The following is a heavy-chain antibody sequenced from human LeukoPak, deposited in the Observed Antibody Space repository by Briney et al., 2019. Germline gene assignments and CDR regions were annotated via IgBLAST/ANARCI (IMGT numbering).Heavy chain of an antibody. CDR1: GFTFSSYW. CDR2: IKQDGSEK. CDR3: ARARLRSGGYYFDY. J-gene: IGHJ4*02. D-gene: IGHD3-10*01. Sequence: PGGSLRLSCAAPGFTFSSYWMSWVRQAPGKGLEWVANIKQDGSEKYYVDSVKGRFTISRDNAKNPLYLQMNSLRAEDTAVYYCARARLRSGGYYFDYWGQGTLVTVSS. V-gene: IGHV3-7*03.